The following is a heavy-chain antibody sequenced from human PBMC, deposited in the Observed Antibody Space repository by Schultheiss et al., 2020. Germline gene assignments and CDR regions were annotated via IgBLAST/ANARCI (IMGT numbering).Heavy chain of an antibody. D-gene: IGHD5-12*01. CDR3: ARDGGYDYPTARYYGMDV. V-gene: IGHV1-18*01. CDR1: GYTFTSYG. CDR2: ISAYNGNT. J-gene: IGHJ6*02. Sequence: ASVKVSCKASGYTFTSYGISWVRQAPGQGLEWMGWISAYNGNTNYAQKLQGRVTMTTDTSTSTAYMELRSLRSDDTAVYYCARDGGYDYPTARYYGMDVWCQGTTVNVSS.